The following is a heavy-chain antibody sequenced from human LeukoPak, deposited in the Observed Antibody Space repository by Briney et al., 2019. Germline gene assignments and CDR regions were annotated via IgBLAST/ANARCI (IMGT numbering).Heavy chain of an antibody. D-gene: IGHD1-26*01. CDR3: ARGADTELLD. J-gene: IGHJ4*02. V-gene: IGHV1-8*01. Sequence: ASVKVSCKASGYTFTSYDINWVRQATRQGREWMGWMKPKSGNTGYAQTFQGRVTTTTNTSISTAYMELSSLRSEDAAVYYCARGADTELLDWGEGTLVTVSS. CDR1: GYTFTSYD. CDR2: MKPKSGNT.